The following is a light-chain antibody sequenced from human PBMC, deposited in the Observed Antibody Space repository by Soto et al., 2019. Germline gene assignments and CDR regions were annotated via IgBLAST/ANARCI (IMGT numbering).Light chain of an antibody. CDR3: QQSYSTPLYT. CDR2: AAS. Sequence: DIQMTQSPSSLSASVGARVTITCRASQSIRSYLNWYQQKPGKDPKLLIYAASSLQSGVPSRFSGSGSGTDFTLTISSLQPEDFAPYYCQQSYSTPLYTFGQGTKLEIK. CDR1: QSIRSY. J-gene: IGKJ2*01. V-gene: IGKV1-39*01.